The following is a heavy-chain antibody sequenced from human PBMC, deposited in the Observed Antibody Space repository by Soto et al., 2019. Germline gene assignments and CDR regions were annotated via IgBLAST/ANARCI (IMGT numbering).Heavy chain of an antibody. V-gene: IGHV4-39*01. CDR1: GASISSTSDY. CDR2: SFHSGTT. Sequence: QLQLQESGPGLVKPSETLSLTCTVSGASISSTSDYWGWIRQSPGMGLEWIGGSFHSGTTYYNPSLKRWITIYGDTCKNPFSLRLSSVTGADTAVYFWGRQVGGGFGYADSDDAFDIWGQGTVVTVSS. CDR3: GRQVGGGFGYADSDDAFDI. J-gene: IGHJ3*02. D-gene: IGHD3-10*01.